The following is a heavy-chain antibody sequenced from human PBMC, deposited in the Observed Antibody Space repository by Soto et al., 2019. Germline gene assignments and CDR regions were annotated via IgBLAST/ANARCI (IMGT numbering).Heavy chain of an antibody. V-gene: IGHV3-30-3*01. D-gene: IGHD3-22*01. CDR2: ISYDGSNK. Sequence: PGGSLRLSCAASGFTFSSYAMHWVRQAPGKGLEWVAVISYDGSNKYYADSVKGRFTISRDNSKNTLYLQMNSLGAEDTAVYYCARTVPYYYDSSGYPFDYWGQGTLVTVSS. CDR1: GFTFSSYA. J-gene: IGHJ4*02. CDR3: ARTVPYYYDSSGYPFDY.